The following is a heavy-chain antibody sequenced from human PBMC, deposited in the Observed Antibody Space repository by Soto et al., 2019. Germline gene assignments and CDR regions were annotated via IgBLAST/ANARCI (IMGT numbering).Heavy chain of an antibody. D-gene: IGHD5-18*01. Sequence: GGSLRLSCAASGFTFSSYAMHWVRQAPGKGLEWVAVISYDGSNKYYADSVKGRFTISRDNSKNTLYLQMNSLRAEDTAVYYCARDSPSSNSYGFYYYYGMDVWGQGTTVTVSS. J-gene: IGHJ6*02. V-gene: IGHV3-30-3*01. CDR1: GFTFSSYA. CDR2: ISYDGSNK. CDR3: ARDSPSSNSYGFYYYYGMDV.